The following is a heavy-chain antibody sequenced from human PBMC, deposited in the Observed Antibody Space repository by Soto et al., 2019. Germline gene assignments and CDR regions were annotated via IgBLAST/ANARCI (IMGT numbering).Heavy chain of an antibody. V-gene: IGHV3-74*01. CDR2: ITAAGTST. CDR1: GFTFSTYW. Sequence: GGSLRLSCAASGFTFSTYWMHWVRQAPGKGLVWLSRITAAGTSTSSADSVKGRFTISRDNAKNTLYLQMNSLRAEDTAMYYCARGDPTYFDYWGQGILVTVSS. D-gene: IGHD1-26*01. J-gene: IGHJ4*02. CDR3: ARGDPTYFDY.